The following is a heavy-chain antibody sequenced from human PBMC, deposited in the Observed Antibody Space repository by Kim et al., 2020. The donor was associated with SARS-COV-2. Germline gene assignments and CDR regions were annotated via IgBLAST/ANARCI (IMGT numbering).Heavy chain of an antibody. CDR2: INHSGST. Sequence: SETLSLTCAVYGGSFSGYYWSWIRQPPGKGLEWIGEINHSGSTNYNPSLKSRVTISVDTSKNQFSLKLSSVTAADTAVYYCARKRVGRVVVAATRFGWFGPWGQGTLVTVSS. CDR1: GGSFSGYY. J-gene: IGHJ5*02. V-gene: IGHV4-34*01. D-gene: IGHD2-15*01. CDR3: ARKRVGRVVVAATRFGWFGP.